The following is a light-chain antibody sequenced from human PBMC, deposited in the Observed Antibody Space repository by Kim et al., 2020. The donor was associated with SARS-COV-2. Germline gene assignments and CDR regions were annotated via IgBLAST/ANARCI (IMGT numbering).Light chain of an antibody. Sequence: DVQMTQSPSSLSASVGDRVSITCRASQGINNNLGWFQQKPGKAPKCLIYATSSLESRVPSRFSGSGSGTDFTLTISSLQPEDSTTYYCQQYNAYPVSFGGGTKVDIK. CDR3: QQYNAYPVS. CDR1: QGINNN. CDR2: ATS. V-gene: IGKV1-16*01. J-gene: IGKJ4*01.